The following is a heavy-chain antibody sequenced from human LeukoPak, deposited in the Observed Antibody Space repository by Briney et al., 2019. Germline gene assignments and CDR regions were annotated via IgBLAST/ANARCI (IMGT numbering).Heavy chain of an antibody. CDR3: ARANPVSYYDILTGFPPVYYFDY. V-gene: IGHV4-34*01. Sequence: SETLSLTCAVYGGSFSGYYWSWIRQPPGKGLEWIGEINHSGSTNYNPSLKSRVTISVDTSKNQFSLKLSSVTAADTAMYYCARANPVSYYDILTGFPPVYYFDYWGQGTLVTVSS. D-gene: IGHD3-9*01. CDR2: INHSGST. CDR1: GGSFSGYY. J-gene: IGHJ4*02.